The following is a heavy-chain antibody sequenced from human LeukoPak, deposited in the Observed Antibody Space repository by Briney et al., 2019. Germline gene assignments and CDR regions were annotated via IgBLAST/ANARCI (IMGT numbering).Heavy chain of an antibody. CDR2: INTDGSRT. CDR3: ARFPIVVVPAAIPWFDP. J-gene: IGHJ5*02. Sequence: GGSLRLSCAASGFTFSRYWMHWVRQAPGEGLVWVSRINTDGSRTNYADSVKGRFTISRDNAKNTLYLQMISLRAEDTAVYYCARFPIVVVPAAIPWFDPWGQGTLVTVSS. V-gene: IGHV3-74*01. D-gene: IGHD2-2*02. CDR1: GFTFSRYW.